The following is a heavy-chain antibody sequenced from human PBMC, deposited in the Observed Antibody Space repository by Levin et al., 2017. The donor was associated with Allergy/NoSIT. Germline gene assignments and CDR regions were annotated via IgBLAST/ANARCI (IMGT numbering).Heavy chain of an antibody. CDR2: ITSRVRT. CDR1: GLTFSNYA. CDR3: ATEMTAVIPVFDF. Sequence: GESLKISCAASGLTFSNYAMSWVRQAPGKGLEWVSAITSRVRTYYTDSVKGRFTVSRDNSKNALYLQLNSLRADDTAVYYCATEMTAVIPVFDFWGQGILVTVSS. J-gene: IGHJ4*01. V-gene: IGHV3-23*01. D-gene: IGHD2-2*01.